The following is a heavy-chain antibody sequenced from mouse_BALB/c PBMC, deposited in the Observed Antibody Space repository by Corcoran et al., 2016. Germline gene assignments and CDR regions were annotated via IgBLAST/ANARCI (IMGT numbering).Heavy chain of an antibody. Sequence: EVQLQQSGAELVRPGALVKLSCKASGFNIKDYYMHWVKQRPEQGLEWIGWIDPENGNTIYDPKFQGKASITADTSSNTAYLQLSSLTSEDTAVYYCASYGYYYAMDYWGQGTSVTVPS. CDR3: ASYGYYYAMDY. V-gene: IGHV14-1*02. CDR1: GFNIKDYY. D-gene: IGHD2-2*01. CDR2: IDPENGNT. J-gene: IGHJ4*01.